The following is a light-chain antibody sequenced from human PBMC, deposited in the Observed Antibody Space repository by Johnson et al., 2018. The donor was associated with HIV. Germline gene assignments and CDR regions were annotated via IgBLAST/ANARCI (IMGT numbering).Light chain of an antibody. CDR3: ATWDNSLTPFYV. CDR1: SSNIGNNY. Sequence: QLVLTQPPSVSAAPGQKVDISCSGSSSNIGNNYVSWYQQFPGTAPKLLIYENNKRPSGIPDRFSGSKSGTSATLGITGLQTGDEADYYCATWDNSLTPFYVFATATKVTV. V-gene: IGLV1-51*02. CDR2: ENN. J-gene: IGLJ1*01.